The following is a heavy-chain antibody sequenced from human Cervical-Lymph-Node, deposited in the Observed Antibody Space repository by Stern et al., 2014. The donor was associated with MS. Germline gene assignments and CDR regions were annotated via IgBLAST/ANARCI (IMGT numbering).Heavy chain of an antibody. D-gene: IGHD2-15*01. J-gene: IGHJ6*02. CDR2: IRYDGSNT. CDR3: ARDGRYCSGGSCYSQDYYYGMDV. CDR1: GFTFTSYG. Sequence: VQLVESGGGVVQPGGSLRLSCAASGFTFTSYGMHWVRQAPGKGLEWVGGIRYDGSNTYYADSVKGRFTISRDNSKNTLYLQMNSLRAEDTAVYYCARDGRYCSGGSCYSQDYYYGMDVWGQGTTVTVSS. V-gene: IGHV3-33*01.